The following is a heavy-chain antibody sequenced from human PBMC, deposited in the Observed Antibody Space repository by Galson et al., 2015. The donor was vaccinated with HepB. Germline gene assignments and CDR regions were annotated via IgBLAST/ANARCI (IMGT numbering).Heavy chain of an antibody. CDR1: GFTVSSNY. D-gene: IGHD4-17*01. J-gene: IGHJ6*02. V-gene: IGHV3-23*01. CDR2: ISGSGTNT. CDR3: AATVTTGRGYYGMDV. Sequence: SLRLSCAASGFTVSSNYMSWVRQAPGKGLEWVSGISGSGTNTYYADSVKGRFTVSRDNSKNTLYLQMNSLRVEDTAVYYCAATVTTGRGYYGMDVWGQGTTVTVSS.